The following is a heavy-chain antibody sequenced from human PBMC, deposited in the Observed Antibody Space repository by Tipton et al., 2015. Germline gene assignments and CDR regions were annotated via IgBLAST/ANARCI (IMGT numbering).Heavy chain of an antibody. CDR2: IIPMFGTA. J-gene: IGHJ4*02. CDR1: GYTFTGYD. Sequence: QSGAEVKKPGASVKVSCKAAGYTFTGYDLHWLRQAPGQGLEWMGGIIPMFGTANYAQKFQDRVTITADKSTSTAYMELNSLRSEDTAVYYCTRTYYWGEGTLVTVSS. CDR3: TRTYY. V-gene: IGHV1-69*06.